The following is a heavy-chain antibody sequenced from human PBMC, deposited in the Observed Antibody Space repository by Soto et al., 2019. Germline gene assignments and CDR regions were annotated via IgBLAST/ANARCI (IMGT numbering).Heavy chain of an antibody. CDR1: GGTLSDHA. D-gene: IGHD3-10*01. J-gene: IGHJ4*02. CDR3: ARAMAGITDYYFDY. V-gene: IGHV1-69*01. CDR2: ITPMLDTT. Sequence: QVQLVQSVAELKKPGASVKVSCKASGGTLSDHAINWVRQAPGEGLEWMGGITPMLDTTNYAPKFQGSLTITADDSTGTVYMDLSGLRSDDTAVYYCARAMAGITDYYFDYWGQGSLVTVSS.